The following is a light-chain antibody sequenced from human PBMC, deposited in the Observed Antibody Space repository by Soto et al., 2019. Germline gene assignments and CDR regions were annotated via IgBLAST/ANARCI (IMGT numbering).Light chain of an antibody. CDR3: QQYSNWPLT. CDR1: QSVSSN. Sequence: EIVMTQSPATLSVSPEERATLSCRASQSVSSNLAWYQQKPGQAPRLLIYGASTRATGIPASFSGSGSGTEFTLTISSLQSEDFAVYYCQQYSNWPLTFGGGTKVDIK. CDR2: GAS. V-gene: IGKV3D-15*01. J-gene: IGKJ4*01.